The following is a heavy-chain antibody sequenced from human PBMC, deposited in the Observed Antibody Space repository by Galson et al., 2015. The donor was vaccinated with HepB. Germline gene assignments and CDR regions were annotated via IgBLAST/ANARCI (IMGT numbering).Heavy chain of an antibody. CDR3: ARDPEGYSYGTGAFDI. CDR2: IIPILGIA. V-gene: IGHV1-69*04. CDR1: GGTFSSYA. Sequence: SVKVSCKASGGTFSSYAISWVRQAPGQGLEWMGRIIPILGIANYAQKFQGRVTITADKSTSTAYMELSSLRSEDTAVYYCARDPEGYSYGTGAFDIWGQGIMVTVSS. D-gene: IGHD5-18*01. J-gene: IGHJ3*02.